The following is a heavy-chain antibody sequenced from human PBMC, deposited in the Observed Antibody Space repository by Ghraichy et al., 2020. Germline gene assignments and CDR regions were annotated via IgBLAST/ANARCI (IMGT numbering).Heavy chain of an antibody. CDR1: GFTFSSYA. CDR3: AKGDPYDFWGPFDY. D-gene: IGHD3-3*01. J-gene: IGHJ4*02. V-gene: IGHV3-23*01. Sequence: GESLNISCAASGFTFSSYAMSWVRQAPGKGLEWVSAISGSGGSTYYADSVKGRFTISRDNSKNTLYLQMNSLRAEDTAVYYCAKGDPYDFWGPFDYWGQGTLVTVS. CDR2: ISGSGGST.